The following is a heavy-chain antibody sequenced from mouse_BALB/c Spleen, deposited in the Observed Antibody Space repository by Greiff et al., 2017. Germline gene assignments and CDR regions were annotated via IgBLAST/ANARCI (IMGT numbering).Heavy chain of an antibody. CDR1: GYTFTSYW. J-gene: IGHJ3*01. CDR2: INPSTGYT. CDR3: AREGITTAFAY. Sequence: QVQLKQSGAELAKPGASVKMSCKASGYTFTSYWMHWVKQRPGQGLEWIGYINPSTGYTEYNQKFKDKATLTADKSSSTAYMQLSSLTSEDSAVYYCAREGITTAFAYWGQGTLVTVSA. V-gene: IGHV1-7*01. D-gene: IGHD1-2*01.